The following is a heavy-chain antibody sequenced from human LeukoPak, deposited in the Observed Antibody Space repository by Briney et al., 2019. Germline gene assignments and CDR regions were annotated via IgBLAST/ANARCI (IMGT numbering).Heavy chain of an antibody. CDR3: ARGLKTRSYSNYGSYYYYGMDV. D-gene: IGHD4-11*01. Sequence: GESLKISCKGSGYSFTSYWIGWVRQMPGKGLEWMGIIYPGDSDTRYSPSFQGQVTISADKSISTAYLQWSSLKASDTAMYYCARGLKTRSYSNYGSYYYYGMDVWGQGTTVIVSS. CDR1: GYSFTSYW. V-gene: IGHV5-51*01. J-gene: IGHJ6*02. CDR2: IYPGDSDT.